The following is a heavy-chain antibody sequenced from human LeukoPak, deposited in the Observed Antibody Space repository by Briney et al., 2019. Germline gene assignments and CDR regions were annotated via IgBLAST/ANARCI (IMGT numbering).Heavy chain of an antibody. J-gene: IGHJ5*02. D-gene: IGHD2-15*01. V-gene: IGHV1-8*01. Sequence: GASVKVSCKASGYTVTSNDINWVRQATGQGLEWMGWMNPNSGNTGYAQKFQGRVTMTRNTSISTAYMELSSLRSEDTAVYYCARVVARWFKKNWFDPWGRGTLVTVSS. CDR3: ARVVARWFKKNWFDP. CDR1: GYTVTSND. CDR2: MNPNSGNT.